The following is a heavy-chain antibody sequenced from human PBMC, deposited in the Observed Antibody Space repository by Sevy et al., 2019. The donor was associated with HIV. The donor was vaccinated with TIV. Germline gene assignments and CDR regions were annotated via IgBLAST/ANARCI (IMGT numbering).Heavy chain of an antibody. V-gene: IGHV3-7*01. CDR1: GFTFSSYW. CDR3: ARDQSPKMGMGENFDY. CDR2: IKQDGSEK. D-gene: IGHD7-27*01. Sequence: GGSLRLSCAASGFTFSSYWMSWVRQAPGKGLEWVANIKQDGSEKYYVDSVKGRFTISRDNAKNSMYLQMNSLRAEDTAVYYCARDQSPKMGMGENFDYWGQGTLVTVSS. J-gene: IGHJ4*02.